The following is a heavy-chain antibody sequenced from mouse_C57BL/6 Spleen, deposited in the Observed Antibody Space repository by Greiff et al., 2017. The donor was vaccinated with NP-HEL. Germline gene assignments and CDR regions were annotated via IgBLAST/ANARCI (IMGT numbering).Heavy chain of an antibody. CDR1: GYTFTSYW. CDR2: IDPSDSYT. Sequence: QVQLQQPGAELVMPGASVKLSCKASGYTFTSYWMHWVKQRPGQGLEWIGEIDPSDSYTNYNQKFKGKSTLTVDKSSSTAYMQLSSLTSEDSAVYYCARRNYDYDEGYCDVWGTGTTVTVSS. CDR3: ARRNYDYDEGYCDV. J-gene: IGHJ1*03. D-gene: IGHD2-4*01. V-gene: IGHV1-69*01.